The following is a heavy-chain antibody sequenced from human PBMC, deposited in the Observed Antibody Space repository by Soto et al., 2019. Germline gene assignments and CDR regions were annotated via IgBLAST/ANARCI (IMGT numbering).Heavy chain of an antibody. J-gene: IGHJ6*02. D-gene: IGHD6-6*01. V-gene: IGHV4-31*03. CDR2: IYYSGST. Sequence: SETLSLTCTVSGGSISGGGYFWSWIRQHPGKGLEWIGFIYYSGSTYYNPSLKSRVTISVDTSKNQFSLKLSSVTAADTAVYYCAREGAAPYYYYGMDVWGQGTTVT. CDR1: GGSISGGGYF. CDR3: AREGAAPYYYYGMDV.